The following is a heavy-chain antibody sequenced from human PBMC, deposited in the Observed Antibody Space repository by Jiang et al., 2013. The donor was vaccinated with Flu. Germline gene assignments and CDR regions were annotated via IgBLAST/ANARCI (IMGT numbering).Heavy chain of an antibody. CDR3: ARDVGGWSHFDY. CDR1: GDSISSADYY. J-gene: IGHJ4*02. Sequence: GLVKPSQTLSLTCTVSGDSISSADYYWSWIRQYPGKGLEWIGYIYYSGTTYYNPSLKGRFRISVDTSKNQFSLNLNSVTAADTAVYYCARDVGGWSHFDYWGQGTLVTVSS. D-gene: IGHD3-10*01. CDR2: IYYSGTT. V-gene: IGHV4-31*03.